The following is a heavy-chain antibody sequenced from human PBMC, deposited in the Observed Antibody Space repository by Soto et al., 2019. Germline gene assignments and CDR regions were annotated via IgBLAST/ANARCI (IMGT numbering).Heavy chain of an antibody. CDR3: AREDRDRETGLVPAAIDGMDV. CDR1: GFNFTSSA. J-gene: IGHJ6*02. CDR2: IAVGSGNT. D-gene: IGHD2-2*01. V-gene: IGHV1-58*02. Sequence: SVKVSCKASGFNFTSSAMQWVRQARGQRLEWIGWIAVGSGNTNYAQKFQERLTITRDMSTSTAYMELSSLRSDDTAVYYCAREDRDRETGLVPAAIDGMDVWGQGTTVTVSS.